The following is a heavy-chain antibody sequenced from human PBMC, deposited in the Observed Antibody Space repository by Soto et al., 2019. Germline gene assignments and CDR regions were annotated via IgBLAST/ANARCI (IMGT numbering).Heavy chain of an antibody. CDR1: NFSGLTSIYY. D-gene: IGHD2-2*01. V-gene: IGHV4-39*01. Sequence: PSETLSLTCPVSNFSGLTSIYYWAWFRQPPGKCLEWDGTAYYTGPTYSNPSLQSRVTISIHTSNTQFSLNLNSVTTAYTAVYYCARNWNLALVPAAYFDSWGQGTLVTVYS. J-gene: IGHJ4*02. CDR2: AYYTGPT. CDR3: ARNWNLALVPAAYFDS.